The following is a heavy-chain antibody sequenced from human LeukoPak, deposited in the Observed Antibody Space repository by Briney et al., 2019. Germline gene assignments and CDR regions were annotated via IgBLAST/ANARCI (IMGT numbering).Heavy chain of an antibody. D-gene: IGHD3-3*01. CDR2: IYSGGST. J-gene: IGHJ4*02. CDR1: GFTVSSNY. CDR3: ARGKVFGVVTPTAFDY. Sequence: GGSLRLSCAASGFTVSSNYMSWVRQAPGKGLEWVSVIYSGGSTYYADAVKGRFTISRDDSKNTLYLQMNSLRAEDTAVYYCARGKVFGVVTPTAFDYWGQGTLVTVSS. V-gene: IGHV3-53*01.